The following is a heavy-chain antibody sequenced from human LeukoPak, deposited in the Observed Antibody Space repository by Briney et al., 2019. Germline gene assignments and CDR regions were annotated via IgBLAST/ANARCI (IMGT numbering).Heavy chain of an antibody. D-gene: IGHD2-2*01. CDR2: IRYDGSNK. Sequence: PGGSLRLSCAASGFTFSSYAMHWVRQAPGKGLEWVAFIRYDGSNKYYADSVKGRFTISRDNSKNTLYLQMNSLRAEDTAVYYCAAGVPAAPQGYYYYMDVWGKGTTVTISS. J-gene: IGHJ6*03. CDR3: AAGVPAAPQGYYYYMDV. CDR1: GFTFSSYA. V-gene: IGHV3-30*02.